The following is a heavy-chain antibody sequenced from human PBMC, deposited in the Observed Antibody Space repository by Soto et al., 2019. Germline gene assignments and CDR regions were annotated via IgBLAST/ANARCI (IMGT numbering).Heavy chain of an antibody. J-gene: IGHJ6*03. V-gene: IGHV3-11*01. Sequence: GGSLRLSCAASGFTFSDYYMNWIRQAPGKGLEWVSYISGSGSTILYADSVKGRFTTSRDNAKNSLYLQMNSLRAEDTAVYYCARDYRSGGMDVWGKGTTVTVSS. CDR2: ISGSGSTI. CDR3: ARDYRSGGMDV. D-gene: IGHD2-15*01. CDR1: GFTFSDYY.